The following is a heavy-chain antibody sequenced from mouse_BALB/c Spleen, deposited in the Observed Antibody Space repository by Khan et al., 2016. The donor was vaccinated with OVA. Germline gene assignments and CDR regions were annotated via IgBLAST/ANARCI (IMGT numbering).Heavy chain of an antibody. CDR3: APVSNYYVSFAY. D-gene: IGHD1-1*01. CDR2: IYPFNDDT. CDR1: GYTFTSYV. J-gene: IGHJ3*01. V-gene: IGHV1S136*01. Sequence: VQLKQSGPELVKPGASVKMSCKASGYTFTSYVMHWVKQKPGLGLEWIGYIYPFNDDTKYNEKFKGKATLTSDKSSSTASMELSSLTSEDSAVYSCAPVSNYYVSFAYWGQGTLVTVSA.